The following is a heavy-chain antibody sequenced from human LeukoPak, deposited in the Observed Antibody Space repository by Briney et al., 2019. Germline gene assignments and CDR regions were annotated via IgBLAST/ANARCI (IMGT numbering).Heavy chain of an antibody. D-gene: IGHD7-27*01. J-gene: IGHJ3*02. CDR3: ATANANWQAFDI. CDR2: IYYSGST. Sequence: SETLSLTCSVSGGSISSSSYYWGWIRQPPGKGLEWIGNIYYSGSTYCNPSLKSRVTISIDTSKNQFSLKLSSVTAADTAVYYCATANANWQAFDIWGQGTMVAVSS. CDR1: GGSISSSSYY. V-gene: IGHV4-39*07.